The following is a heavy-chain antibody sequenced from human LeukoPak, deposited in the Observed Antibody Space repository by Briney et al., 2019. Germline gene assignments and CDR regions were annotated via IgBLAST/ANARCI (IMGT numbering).Heavy chain of an antibody. CDR1: GFTFSSYA. V-gene: IGHV3-30-3*01. CDR3: AKDRVVRGVTHFFDY. J-gene: IGHJ4*02. D-gene: IGHD3-10*01. CDR2: ISYDGSSK. Sequence: PGGSLRLSCAASGFTFSSYAMHWVRQAPGKGLEWVAVISYDGSSKYYADSVKGRFTIFRDNYKNTLYLQMNSLRAEDTAVYYCAKDRVVRGVTHFFDYWGQGTLVTVSS.